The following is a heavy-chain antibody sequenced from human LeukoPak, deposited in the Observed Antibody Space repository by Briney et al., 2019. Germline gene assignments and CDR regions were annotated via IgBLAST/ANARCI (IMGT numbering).Heavy chain of an antibody. CDR3: ARAPIVGATLDY. Sequence: SVKVSCKASGGTFSSYAISWVRQAPGQGLKWMGRIIPILGIANYAQKFQGRVTITADKSTSTAYMELSSLRSEDTAVYYCARAPIVGATLDYWGQGTLVTVSS. V-gene: IGHV1-69*04. CDR1: GGTFSSYA. J-gene: IGHJ4*02. D-gene: IGHD1-26*01. CDR2: IIPILGIA.